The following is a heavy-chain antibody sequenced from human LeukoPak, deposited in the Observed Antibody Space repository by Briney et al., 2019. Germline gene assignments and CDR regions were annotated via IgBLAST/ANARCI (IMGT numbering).Heavy chain of an antibody. CDR3: AKAGPGYTEPSSVHY. D-gene: IGHD5-18*01. CDR2: IRYDGSNE. J-gene: IGHJ4*02. Sequence: GGSLRLSCAASGFPFSNSGMHWVRQAQGKGLEWVAFIRYDGSNEIYADSVKGRVTISRDNSKNTLYLQMDSLRAEDTAVFYCAKAGPGYTEPSSVHYWGQGTLVTVSS. V-gene: IGHV3-30*02. CDR1: GFPFSNSG.